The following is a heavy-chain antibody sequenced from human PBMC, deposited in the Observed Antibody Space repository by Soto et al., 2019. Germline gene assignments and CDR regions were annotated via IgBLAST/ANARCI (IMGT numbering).Heavy chain of an antibody. CDR3: ARGLVGVDPDY. V-gene: IGHV4-30-2*01. CDR1: GGSISSGGYS. J-gene: IGHJ4*02. D-gene: IGHD3-16*01. CDR2: IYHSGST. Sequence: PSETRSLTWAVPGGSISSGGYSWSWIRQPPGKGLEWIGYIYHSGSTYYNPSLNSRVTISVGRSKNQFSLRLSSVTAADTAVYYCARGLVGVDPDYWGQGTLVTVSS.